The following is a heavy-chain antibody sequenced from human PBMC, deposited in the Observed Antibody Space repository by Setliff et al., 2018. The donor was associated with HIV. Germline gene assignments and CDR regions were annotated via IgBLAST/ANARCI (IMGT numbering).Heavy chain of an antibody. Sequence: PSETLSLTCAVYGASFSGYYWSWIRQPPGKGMEWIGEIYHSEYTNYNPSLKRRVSMSVDKSKNQFSVKLTSVTAADTALYDCSNWNTNIDADSWGQGTLVTVSS. V-gene: IGHV4-34*01. CDR2: IYHSEYT. CDR3: SNWNTNIDADS. J-gene: IGHJ4*02. D-gene: IGHD1-1*01. CDR1: GASFSGYY.